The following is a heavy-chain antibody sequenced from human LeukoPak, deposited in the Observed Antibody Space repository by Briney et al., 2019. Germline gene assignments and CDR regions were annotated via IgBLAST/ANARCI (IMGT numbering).Heavy chain of an antibody. V-gene: IGHV1-18*01. D-gene: IGHD3-3*01. CDR1: GYTFTSYG. CDR2: ISAYNGNT. Sequence: ASVKVSCKASGYTFTSYGISWVRQAPGQGLEWMGWISAYNGNTNYAQKLQGRVTMTTDTSTSTAYMELRSLRSDDTAVYYCARVRYYDFWSGSLVAFDIWGQGTMVTVSS. J-gene: IGHJ3*02. CDR3: ARVRYYDFWSGSLVAFDI.